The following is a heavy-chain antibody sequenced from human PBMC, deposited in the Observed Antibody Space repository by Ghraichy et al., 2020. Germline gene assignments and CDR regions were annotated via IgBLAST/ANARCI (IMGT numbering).Heavy chain of an antibody. V-gene: IGHV3-53*01. Sequence: GESLNISCAAYGFTVNANYMSWVRQAPGEGLEWISIIYTNGNTYYADSVKGRFTISRDNSKNTLYLHMNNLIVEDTAVYFWTRDQEVKEGDWSEAFDIWGQGTMVTVSS. J-gene: IGHJ3*02. CDR1: GFTVNANY. D-gene: IGHD2-21*01. CDR3: TRDQEVKEGDWSEAFDI. CDR2: IYTNGNT.